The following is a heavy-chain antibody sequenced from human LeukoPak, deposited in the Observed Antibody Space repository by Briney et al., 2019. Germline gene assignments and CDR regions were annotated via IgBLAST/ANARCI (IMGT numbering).Heavy chain of an antibody. V-gene: IGHV3-53*01. CDR1: GFTVSSNY. CDR2: IYSGGST. Sequence: GGSLRLSCAASGFTVSSNYMSWVRHAPGKGLEWVSVIYSGGSTYYPDYGKCRFTIPRDNSKNTLYRQMNSLRADDTAVYYCARDHGRDSSSSDASPRYYYYYMDVWGKGTTVTVSS. J-gene: IGHJ6*03. CDR3: ARDHGRDSSSSDASPRYYYYYMDV. D-gene: IGHD6-6*01.